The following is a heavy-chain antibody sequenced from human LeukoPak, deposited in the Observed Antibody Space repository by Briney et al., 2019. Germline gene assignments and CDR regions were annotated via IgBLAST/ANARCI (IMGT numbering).Heavy chain of an antibody. J-gene: IGHJ4*02. CDR2: IVVGSGNT. V-gene: IGHV1-58*02. D-gene: IGHD4-11*01. CDR3: AAETLGNYEYYFDD. Sequence: ASVKVSCRASGFTFTNSAMQGVRQARGQRLEWIGWIVVGSGNTNYAQKFQERVTITMDMSTSTAYMELSSLRTKETAVYSCAAETLGNYEYYFDDWGQGTLVTVSS. CDR1: GFTFTNSA.